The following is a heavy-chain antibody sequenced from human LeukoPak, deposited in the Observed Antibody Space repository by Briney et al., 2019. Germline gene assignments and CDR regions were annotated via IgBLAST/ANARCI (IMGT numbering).Heavy chain of an antibody. D-gene: IGHD3-16*02. J-gene: IGHJ4*02. CDR3: ARHRLWDDYVWGSYRYFDY. CDR2: IYYSGST. CDR1: GGSISSSSYY. Sequence: PSETLSLTCTVSGGSISSSSYYWGWIRQPPGKGLEWIGSIYYSGSTYYNPSLKSRVTISVDTSKNQFSLKLSSVTAGDTAVYYCARHRLWDDYVWGSYRYFDYWGQGTLVTVSS. V-gene: IGHV4-39*01.